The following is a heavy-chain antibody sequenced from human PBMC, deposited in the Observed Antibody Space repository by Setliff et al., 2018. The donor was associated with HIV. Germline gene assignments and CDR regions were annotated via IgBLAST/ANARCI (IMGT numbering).Heavy chain of an antibody. CDR1: GYTYTDSR. CDR2: IDSFKGNT. CDR3: ARYRDSSDQCFYYMDI. Sequence: GASVKVSCKTSGYTYTDSRITWVRQAPGQGLEWMGWIDSFKGNTKYAQKFQGRVTMITDTSTNTDYMELQSLRSDDTAVYYCARYRDSSDQCFYYMDIWGKGTTVTVSS. J-gene: IGHJ6*03. D-gene: IGHD3-22*01. V-gene: IGHV1-18*01.